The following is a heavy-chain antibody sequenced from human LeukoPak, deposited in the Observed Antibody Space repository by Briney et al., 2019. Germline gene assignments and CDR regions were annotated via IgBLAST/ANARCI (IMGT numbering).Heavy chain of an antibody. J-gene: IGHJ6*02. CDR2: IYSGGST. CDR1: GFTVSSNY. CDR3: ARNGGYDSEYFYGMDV. V-gene: IGHV3-53*01. Sequence: VGSLRLSCAASGFTVSSNYMSWVRQAPGLGLEWVSDIYSGGSTYYADSVKGRFTISRDNSENTLYLQMNSLRAEDTAVYYCARNGGYDSEYFYGMDVWGQGTTVTVSS. D-gene: IGHD5-12*01.